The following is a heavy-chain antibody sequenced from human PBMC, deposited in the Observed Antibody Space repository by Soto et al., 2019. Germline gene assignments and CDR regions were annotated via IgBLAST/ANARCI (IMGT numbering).Heavy chain of an antibody. CDR2: ISGSGGST. CDR3: AKENGYSSSWFEFDY. J-gene: IGHJ4*02. V-gene: IGHV3-23*01. CDR1: GFTFSSYA. D-gene: IGHD6-13*01. Sequence: SGGSLRLSCASSGFTFSSYAMSWVRQAPGKGLEWVSAISGSGGSTYYADSVKGRFTISRDNSKNTLYLQMNSLRAEDTAVYYCAKENGYSSSWFEFDYWGQGTLVTVSS.